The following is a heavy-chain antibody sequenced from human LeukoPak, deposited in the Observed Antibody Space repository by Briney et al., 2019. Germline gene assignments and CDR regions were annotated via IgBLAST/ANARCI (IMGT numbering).Heavy chain of an antibody. V-gene: IGHV4-39*01. J-gene: IGHJ4*02. CDR2: IYYSGST. CDR3: ARRGIYSGSYYRFDY. D-gene: IGHD1-26*01. CDR1: GGSISSSSYY. Sequence: SETLSLTCTVSGGSISSSSYYWGWIRQPPGKGLEWIGSIYYSGSTYYNPSLKSRVTISVDTSKNQFSLKLSSVTAADTAVYYCARRGIYSGSYYRFDYWGQGTLVIVSS.